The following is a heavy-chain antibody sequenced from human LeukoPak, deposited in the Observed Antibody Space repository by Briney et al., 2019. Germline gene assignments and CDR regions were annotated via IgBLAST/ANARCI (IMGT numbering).Heavy chain of an antibody. CDR3: ARSTYYYGSGSYYRRFDY. V-gene: IGHV4-59*01. Sequence: PSEPRSLTCGVLGSSISTTYWRWIRKPPGKAREGIGDIYYGGRTNSNPSLKSRVTISVDTSKNQFSLKLSSVTAADTAVYYCARSTYYYGSGSYYRRFDYWGQGTLVTVSS. CDR1: GSSISTTY. D-gene: IGHD3-10*01. CDR2: IYYGGRT. J-gene: IGHJ4*02.